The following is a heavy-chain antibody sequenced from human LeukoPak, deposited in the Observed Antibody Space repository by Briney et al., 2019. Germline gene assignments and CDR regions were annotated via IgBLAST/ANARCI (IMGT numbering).Heavy chain of an antibody. Sequence: SETLSLTCAVSGGSISSGGYSWNWIRQSPSRGLEWLGRTYYRSKWHNEYAISVKSRITVNPDTSKNQFSLQLNSVTPEDTAVYYCARGDGYSSGWYYFDYWGQGTLVTVSS. D-gene: IGHD6-19*01. V-gene: IGHV6-1*01. J-gene: IGHJ4*02. CDR3: ARGDGYSSGWYYFDY. CDR2: TYYRSKWHN. CDR1: GGSISSGGYS.